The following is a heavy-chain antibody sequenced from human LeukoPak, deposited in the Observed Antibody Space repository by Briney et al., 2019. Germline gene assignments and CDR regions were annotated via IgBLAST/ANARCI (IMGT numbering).Heavy chain of an antibody. D-gene: IGHD2-8*01. CDR1: GGSISSGGYY. CDR3: VGERLNGLYYYYYMDV. CDR2: INHSGST. J-gene: IGHJ6*03. Sequence: PSQTLSLTCTVSGGSISSGGYYWSWIRQPPGKGLEWIGEINHSGSTNYNPSLKSRVTISVDTSKNQFSLKLSSVTAADTAVYYCVGERLNGLYYYYYMDVWGKGATVTVSS. V-gene: IGHV4-30-2*01.